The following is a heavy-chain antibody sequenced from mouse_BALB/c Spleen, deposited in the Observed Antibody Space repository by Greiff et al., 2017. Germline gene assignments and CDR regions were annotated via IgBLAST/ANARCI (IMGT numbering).Heavy chain of an antibody. CDR2: IYPYNGGT. Sequence: VQLKQSGPELVKPGASVKISCKASGYTFTDYNMHWVKQSHGKSLEWIGYIYPYNGGTGYNQKFKSKATLTVDNSSSTAYMELRSLTSEDSAVYYCARATATAWFAYWGQGTLVTVSA. V-gene: IGHV1S29*02. J-gene: IGHJ3*01. CDR1: GYTFTDYN. CDR3: ARATATAWFAY. D-gene: IGHD1-2*01.